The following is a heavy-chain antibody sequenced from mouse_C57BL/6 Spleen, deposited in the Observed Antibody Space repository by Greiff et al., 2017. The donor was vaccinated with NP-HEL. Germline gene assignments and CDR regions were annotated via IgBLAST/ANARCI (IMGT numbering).Heavy chain of an antibody. CDR1: GYTFTSYW. CDR3: ARCDLHGGFAY. V-gene: IGHV1-53*01. Sequence: QVQLQQPGTELVKPGASVKLSCKASGYTFTSYWMHWVKQRTGQGLEWIGNINPSNGGTNYNEKFKSKATLTVDKSSSTAYMQLSSLTYEDSAIYYCARCDLHGGFAYWGHGALVTVSA. CDR2: INPSNGGT. J-gene: IGHJ3*01.